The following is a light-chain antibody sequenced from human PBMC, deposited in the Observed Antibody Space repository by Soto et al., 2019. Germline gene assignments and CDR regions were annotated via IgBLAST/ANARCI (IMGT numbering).Light chain of an antibody. V-gene: IGKV3-11*01. CDR1: QSVSSS. Sequence: EIVLTQSPDTLSLSPGERATLSCRASQSVSSSLAWYQQKPGQAPRRLIYDASNRATGIQARFSGSGSGTDFTLTIRSLEPEDFAVYFCQQRSNWPPEVTFGPGNKVDIK. CDR2: DAS. J-gene: IGKJ3*01. CDR3: QQRSNWPPEVT.